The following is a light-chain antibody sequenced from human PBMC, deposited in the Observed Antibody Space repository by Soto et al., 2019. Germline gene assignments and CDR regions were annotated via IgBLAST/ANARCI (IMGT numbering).Light chain of an antibody. CDR2: DAS. J-gene: IGKJ1*01. V-gene: IGKV1-5*01. Sequence: IQRTQSPYPLSASLGDRVTITFRASQSISSYLAWYQQKPGKAPKLLIYDASSLESGVPSRFSGSGSGTEFTLTISSLQPDDFATYYCQQYKSYWTFGQGTKVDI. CDR1: QSISSY. CDR3: QQYKSYWT.